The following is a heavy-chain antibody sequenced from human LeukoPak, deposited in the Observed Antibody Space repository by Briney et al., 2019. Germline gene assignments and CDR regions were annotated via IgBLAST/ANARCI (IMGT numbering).Heavy chain of an antibody. CDR1: GFIFSSYA. CDR3: ARGAYYYED. Sequence: GGSLRLSCATSGFIFSSYAMSWVRQAPGKGLEWVAVISYDGSNKYYADSVKGRFTISRDNAKNSLYLQMNSLRAEDTAVYYCARGAYYYEDWGQGTLVTVSS. CDR2: ISYDGSNK. V-gene: IGHV3-30*03. D-gene: IGHD3-22*01. J-gene: IGHJ4*02.